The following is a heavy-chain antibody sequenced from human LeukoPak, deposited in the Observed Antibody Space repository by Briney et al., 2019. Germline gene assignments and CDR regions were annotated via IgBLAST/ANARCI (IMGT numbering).Heavy chain of an antibody. Sequence: GGSLRLSCAASGFTFSSYAMHWVRQAPGKGLEWVAVISYDGSNKYYADSVKGRFTISRDNSKNTLYLQMNSLRAEDTAVYYCAKDPGGRYYFDYWGQGTLVTVSS. V-gene: IGHV3-30*04. CDR3: AKDPGGRYYFDY. D-gene: IGHD1-1*01. J-gene: IGHJ4*02. CDR1: GFTFSSYA. CDR2: ISYDGSNK.